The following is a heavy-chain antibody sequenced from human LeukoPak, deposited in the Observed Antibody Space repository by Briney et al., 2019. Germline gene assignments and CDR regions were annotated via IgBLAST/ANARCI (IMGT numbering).Heavy chain of an antibody. J-gene: IGHJ4*02. CDR1: GFTFSSYE. Sequence: GGSLSLSCAASGFTFSSYEMNWVRQAPGKGLEWVSYISSSGSTIYYADSVKGRFTISRDNAKNSLHLQMNSLGAEDTAVYYCARITVTTSFWGQGTLVTVSS. CDR2: ISSSGSTI. D-gene: IGHD4-17*01. V-gene: IGHV3-48*03. CDR3: ARITVTTSF.